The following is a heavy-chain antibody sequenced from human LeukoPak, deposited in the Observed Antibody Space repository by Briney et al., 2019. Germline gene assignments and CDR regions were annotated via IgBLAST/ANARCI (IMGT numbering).Heavy chain of an antibody. CDR2: INYTGSTKYSGST. V-gene: IGHV4-59*08. D-gene: IGHD5-18*01. Sequence: SETLSLTCTVSGGSISSYYWSWIRQPPGKGLEWIAYINYTGSTKYSGSTNYSPSLKSRVTISVDAPKNQVSLKLSSVTAADTAVYYCARLSGGYNDNWGQGTLVTVSS. CDR1: GGSISSYY. J-gene: IGHJ4*02. CDR3: ARLSGGYNDN.